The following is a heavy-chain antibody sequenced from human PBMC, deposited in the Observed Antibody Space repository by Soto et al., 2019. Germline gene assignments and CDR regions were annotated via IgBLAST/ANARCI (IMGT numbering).Heavy chain of an antibody. D-gene: IGHD5-18*01. V-gene: IGHV1-3*01. CDR3: ARGLNGYLYYFDY. CDR2: INAGNGNT. CDR1: GYTFTNYA. Sequence: GASMKVSFKASGYTFTNYAMHWVRQAPGQRLEWMGWINAGNGNTKYSQKFQGRVTTTRDTSASTAYMELSSLRSEDTAVYYCARGLNGYLYYFDYWGQGTLVTVSS. J-gene: IGHJ4*02.